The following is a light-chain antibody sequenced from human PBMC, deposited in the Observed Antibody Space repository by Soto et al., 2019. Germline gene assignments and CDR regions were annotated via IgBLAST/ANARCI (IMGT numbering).Light chain of an antibody. Sequence: QSALTQPASVSGSPGQSVTISCTGTSSDVGAYDYVSWHQHPPGKAPKLIIYDVSSRPSGISHRFSGSKSGSMASLTISGLQAEDEADYYCTSYTSGATLIFGGGTKLTVL. J-gene: IGLJ2*01. CDR2: DVS. V-gene: IGLV2-14*03. CDR1: SSDVGAYDY. CDR3: TSYTSGATLI.